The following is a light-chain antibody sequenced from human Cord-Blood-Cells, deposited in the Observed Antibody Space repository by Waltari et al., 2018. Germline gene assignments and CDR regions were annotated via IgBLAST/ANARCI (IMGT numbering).Light chain of an antibody. CDR1: SSDVGGYNY. CDR2: DVS. CDR3: CSYAGSYTWV. V-gene: IGLV2-11*01. Sequence: QSALTQPRSVSGSPAQSVTISCRGTSSDVGGYNYVSWYQQHPGKAPKLMIYDVSKRPSGVPDRFSGSKSGNTASLTISGLQAEDEADYYCCSYAGSYTWVFGGGTKLTVL. J-gene: IGLJ3*02.